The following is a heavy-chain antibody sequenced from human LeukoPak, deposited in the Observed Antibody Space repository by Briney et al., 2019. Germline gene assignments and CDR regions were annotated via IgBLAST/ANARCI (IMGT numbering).Heavy chain of an antibody. CDR3: AREPFDY. Sequence: PGGSLRLSCAASGFTFSSYDMHWVRQATGKGLEWVSAIGTAGDTYYPGSVKGRFTISRENAKNSLYLQMSSLRDEDTAVYYCAREPFDYWGQGILVTVSS. CDR2: IGTAGDT. V-gene: IGHV3-13*01. CDR1: GFTFSSYD. J-gene: IGHJ4*02.